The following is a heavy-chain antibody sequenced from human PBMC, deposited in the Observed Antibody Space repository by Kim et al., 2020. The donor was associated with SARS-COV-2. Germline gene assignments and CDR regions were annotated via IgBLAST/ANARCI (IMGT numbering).Heavy chain of an antibody. V-gene: IGHV3-23*01. CDR2: ISGSGGST. D-gene: IGHD6-13*01. CDR3: AKDPSSSWSFYGMDV. J-gene: IGHJ6*02. Sequence: GGSLRLSCAASGFTFSSYAMSWVRQAPGKGLEWVSAISGSGGSTYYADSVKGRFTISRDNSKNTLYLQMNSLRAEDTAVYYCAKDPSSSWSFYGMDVWGQGTTVTVSS. CDR1: GFTFSSYA.